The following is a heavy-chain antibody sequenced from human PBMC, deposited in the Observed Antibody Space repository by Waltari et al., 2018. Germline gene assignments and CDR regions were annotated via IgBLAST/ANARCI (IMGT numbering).Heavy chain of an antibody. CDR2: VGPADCKT. CDR1: GYIFRNSY. J-gene: IGHJ5*02. Sequence: EVTLVQSGAEVKKPGATVKISSKASGYIFRNSYMHRLRQAPGKGLEWMGRVGPADCKTIYADKFQGRFIITTNRPTRTVFMEVTSLTSDDAAVYYCATSGMDLSGVTINWFDPWGQGTLLTVSS. CDR3: ATSGMDLSGVTINWFDP. V-gene: IGHV1-69-2*01. D-gene: IGHD3-9*01.